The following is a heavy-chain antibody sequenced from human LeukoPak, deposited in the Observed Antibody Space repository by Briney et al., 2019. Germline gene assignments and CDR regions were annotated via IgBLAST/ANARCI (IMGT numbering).Heavy chain of an antibody. J-gene: IGHJ3*02. V-gene: IGHV3-7*01. Sequence: PGGSLRLSCAASGFTLSGYWMSWVRRAPGKGLEWVANIKQDGDEKYYVDSVKGRFTISRDNAKNSAYLQINSLRVEDTAVYYCAAFSYLAFDIGGQGTMVTVSS. D-gene: IGHD2-21*01. CDR3: AAFSYLAFDI. CDR2: IKQDGDEK. CDR1: GFTLSGYW.